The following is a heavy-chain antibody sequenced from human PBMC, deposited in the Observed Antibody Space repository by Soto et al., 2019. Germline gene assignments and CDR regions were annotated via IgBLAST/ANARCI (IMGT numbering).Heavy chain of an antibody. CDR3: ARETYYYDSSGYYRFDY. V-gene: IGHV3-48*02. D-gene: IGHD3-22*01. CDR2: ISSSSSTI. Sequence: GGSLRLSCAASGFTFSSYSMNWVRQAPGKGLEWVSYISSSSSTIYYADSVKGRFTISRDNAKNSLYLQMNSLRDEDTAVYYCARETYYYDSSGYYRFDYWGQGTLVTVSS. J-gene: IGHJ4*02. CDR1: GFTFSSYS.